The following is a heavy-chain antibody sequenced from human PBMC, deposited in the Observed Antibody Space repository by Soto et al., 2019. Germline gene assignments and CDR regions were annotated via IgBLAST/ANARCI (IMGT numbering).Heavy chain of an antibody. CDR1: GFTFSSYA. Sequence: SGGSLRLSCAASGFTFSSYAMSWVRQAPGKGLEWVSAISGSGGSTYYADSVKGRFTISRDNSKNTLYLQMNSLRAEDTAVYYCAKARFGSGYYYLGYWGQGTLVTVSS. D-gene: IGHD3-22*01. CDR2: ISGSGGST. CDR3: AKARFGSGYYYLGY. V-gene: IGHV3-23*01. J-gene: IGHJ4*02.